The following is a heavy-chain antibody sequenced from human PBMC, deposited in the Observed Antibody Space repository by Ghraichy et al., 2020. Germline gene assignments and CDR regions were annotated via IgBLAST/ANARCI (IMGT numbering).Heavy chain of an antibody. CDR3: VRGGYAFDF. V-gene: IGHV3-7*03. CDR2: IEHDGSEK. J-gene: IGHJ4*02. D-gene: IGHD5-12*01. Sequence: LSLTCAASGFTFSDYWVGWVRQAPGKGLECVAHIEHDGSEKYYVDSVKGRFIISRDNAKTSLYLQMNSLRAEDTAVYYCVRGGYAFDFWGQGTLVTVSS. CDR1: GFTFSDYW.